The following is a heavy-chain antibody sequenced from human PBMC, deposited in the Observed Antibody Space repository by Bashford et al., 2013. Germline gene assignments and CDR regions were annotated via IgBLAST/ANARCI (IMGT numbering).Heavy chain of an antibody. Sequence: ASVKVSCKASGFSYSTSAVHWVRQARGQPLEWVGWISAYNGNTNYAQKLQGRVTMTTDTSTSTAYMELRSLRSDDTAVYYCARTNYGSGPRGWYYYGMDVWGQGTTVTVSS. D-gene: IGHD3-10*01. CDR3: ARTNYGSGPRGWYYYGMDV. V-gene: IGHV1-18*01. CDR1: GFSYSTSA. CDR2: ISAYNGNT. J-gene: IGHJ6*02.